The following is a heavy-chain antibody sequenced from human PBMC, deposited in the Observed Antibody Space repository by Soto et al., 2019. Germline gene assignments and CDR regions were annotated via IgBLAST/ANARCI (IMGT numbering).Heavy chain of an antibody. CDR1: GGSISSSSYY. CDR2: IYYSGST. D-gene: IGHD1-26*01. V-gene: IGHV4-39*01. CDR3: ARIAQYSGSYLGWTY. Sequence: SETLSLTCTVSGGSISSSSYYWGWIRQPPGKGLEWIGSIYYSGSTYYNPSLKSRVTISVDTSKNQFSLKLSSVTAADTAVYYCARIAQYSGSYLGWTYWGQGTLVTVSS. J-gene: IGHJ4*02.